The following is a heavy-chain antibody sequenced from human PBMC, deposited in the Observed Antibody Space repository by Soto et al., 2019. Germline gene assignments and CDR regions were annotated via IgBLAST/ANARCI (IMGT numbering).Heavy chain of an antibody. D-gene: IGHD3-10*01. Sequence: GGSLRLSCAASGFTFSSYAMSWVLQAPGKGLEWVSAISGSGGSTYYADSVKGRFTISRDNSKNTLYLQMNSLRAEDTAVYYGANGFRGIDFDPWGQGTRVNVAS. CDR3: ANGFRGIDFDP. CDR2: ISGSGGST. CDR1: GFTFSSYA. V-gene: IGHV3-23*01. J-gene: IGHJ5*02.